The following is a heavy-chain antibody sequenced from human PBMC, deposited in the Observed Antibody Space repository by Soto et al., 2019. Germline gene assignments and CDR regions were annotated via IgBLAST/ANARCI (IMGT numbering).Heavy chain of an antibody. Sequence: QVQLVESGGGLVKPGGSLRLSCAASGFTFTDYYMSWIRQAPGKGLEWVSYISSSGSTIYYADSVKGRFTISRDNAKNSLYLQMNSLRAEDTAVYYCAGRFYSSSSRRWVDPWGQGTLVTVSS. CDR3: AGRFYSSSSRRWVDP. CDR2: ISSSGSTI. J-gene: IGHJ5*02. CDR1: GFTFTDYY. D-gene: IGHD6-6*01. V-gene: IGHV3-11*01.